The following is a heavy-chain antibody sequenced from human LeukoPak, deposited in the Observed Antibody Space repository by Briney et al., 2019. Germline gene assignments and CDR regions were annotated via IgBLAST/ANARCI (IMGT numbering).Heavy chain of an antibody. J-gene: IGHJ6*03. Sequence: SETLSLTCTVSGGSISSYYWTWIRQPPGKGLEWIGYIYYSGSTNYNPSLKSRVTISVDTSKNQFSLKLSSVTAADTAVYYCARAASSWTFYYYYYMDVWGKGTTVTVSS. CDR2: IYYSGST. V-gene: IGHV4-59*01. CDR3: ARAASSWTFYYYYYMDV. CDR1: GGSISSYY. D-gene: IGHD6-13*01.